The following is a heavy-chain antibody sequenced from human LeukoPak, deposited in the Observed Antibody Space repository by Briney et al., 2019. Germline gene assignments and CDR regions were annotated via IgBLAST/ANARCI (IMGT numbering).Heavy chain of an antibody. CDR3: AKLFWVSGWNDAFDI. CDR2: IRYDGSNK. D-gene: IGHD6-19*01. J-gene: IGHJ3*02. V-gene: IGHV3-30*02. CDR1: GFTFSSYG. Sequence: GGSLRLSCAASGFTFSSYGMHWVRQAPGKGLEWVAFIRYDGSNKYYADSVKGRFTISRDSSKNTLYLQMNSLRAEDTAVYYCAKLFWVSGWNDAFDIWGQGTMVTVSS.